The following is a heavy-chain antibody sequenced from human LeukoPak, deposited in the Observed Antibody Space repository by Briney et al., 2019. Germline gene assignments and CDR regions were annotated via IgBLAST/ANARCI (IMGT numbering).Heavy chain of an antibody. CDR1: GFTFSSYG. V-gene: IGHV3-30*18. J-gene: IGHJ4*02. CDR2: ISYDGSNK. D-gene: IGHD4-17*01. Sequence: VGSLRLSCAASGFTFSSYGMHWVRQAPGKGLERGSVISYDGSNKYYADSVKGRFTISRANSKNTLYLQMNGLRAEDTAVYYCAKGTGDSTYWGQGALVTVSS. CDR3: AKGTGDSTY.